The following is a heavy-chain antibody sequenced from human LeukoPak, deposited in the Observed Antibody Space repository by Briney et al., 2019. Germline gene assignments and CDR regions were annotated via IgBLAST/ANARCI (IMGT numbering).Heavy chain of an antibody. J-gene: IGHJ6*02. CDR3: ARGYYYGLDV. CDR1: GFSFSTYS. V-gene: IGHV3-48*04. Sequence: GGSLRLSCAASGFSFSTYSMNWVRQAPGKGLEWVSYISNSGITIYYGDSVKGRFTISRDNAKNSVFLQMNSLRAEDTAVHYCARGYYYGLDVWGQGTTVTVSS. CDR2: ISNSGITI.